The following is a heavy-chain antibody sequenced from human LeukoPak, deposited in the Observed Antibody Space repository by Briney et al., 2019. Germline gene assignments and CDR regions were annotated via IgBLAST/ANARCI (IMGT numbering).Heavy chain of an antibody. CDR2: IKQDGSEK. CDR3: ARDSPERGYSYGPLDNYFDY. Sequence: GGSLRLSCAASGFTFSTYWMTWVRQAPGKGLEWVANIKQDGSEKYYVDSVKGRFTISRDDTKNSLYLQMNSLTAEDTAVYYCARDSPERGYSYGPLDNYFDYWGQGTLVTVSS. V-gene: IGHV3-7*01. D-gene: IGHD5-18*01. CDR1: GFTFSTYW. J-gene: IGHJ4*02.